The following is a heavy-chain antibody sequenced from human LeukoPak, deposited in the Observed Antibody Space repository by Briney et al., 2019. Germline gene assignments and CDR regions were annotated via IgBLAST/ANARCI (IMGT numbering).Heavy chain of an antibody. CDR1: GFTFSSYG. Sequence: GSLLLSCAASGFTFSSYGMSWVRQAPGNGLEWVSAISGSGGSTYYADSVKGRFTISRDNSKNTLYLQMNSLRAEDTAVYYCARDPGGGFDYWGQGTLVTVSS. V-gene: IGHV3-23*01. CDR2: ISGSGGST. D-gene: IGHD3-16*01. CDR3: ARDPGGGFDY. J-gene: IGHJ4*02.